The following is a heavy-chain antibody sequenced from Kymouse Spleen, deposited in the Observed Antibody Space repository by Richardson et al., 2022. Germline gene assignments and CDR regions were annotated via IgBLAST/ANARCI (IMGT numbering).Heavy chain of an antibody. Sequence: QVQLQQWGAGLLKPSETLSLTCAVYGGSFSGYYWSWIRQPPGKGLEWIGEINHSGSTNYNPSLKSRVTISVDTSKNQFSLKLSSVTAADTAVYYCARGDYEGFQHWGQGTLVTVSS. CDR2: INHSGST. CDR3: ARGDYEGFQH. J-gene: IGHJ1*01. CDR1: GGSFSGYY. D-gene: IGHD4-17*01,IGHD4-23*01. V-gene: IGHV4-34*01.